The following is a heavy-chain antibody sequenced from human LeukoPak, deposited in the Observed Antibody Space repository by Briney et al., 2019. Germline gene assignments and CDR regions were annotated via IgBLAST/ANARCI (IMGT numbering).Heavy chain of an antibody. D-gene: IGHD3-10*01. V-gene: IGHV1-69*06. CDR3: ARRSYYGSGSYPFDY. CDR1: GGTFSSYA. Sequence: ASVKVSCNASGGTFSSYAISWVRQAPGQGLEWMGGIIPIFGTANYAQKFQGRVTITADKSTSTAYMELSSLRSEDTAVYYCARRSYYGSGSYPFDYWGQGTLVTVSS. CDR2: IIPIFGTA. J-gene: IGHJ4*02.